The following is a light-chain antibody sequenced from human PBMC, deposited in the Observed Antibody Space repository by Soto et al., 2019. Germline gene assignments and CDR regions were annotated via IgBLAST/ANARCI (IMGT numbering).Light chain of an antibody. V-gene: IGLV1-40*01. J-gene: IGLJ2*01. CDR1: SSNIGAGYD. Sequence: QSVLTQPPSVSGVPGQRVTISCTGSSSNIGAGYDVHWYQQLPGTAPKLLIYGNSNRPSGVPDRFSGSKSGTSASLAITGLQAEDEADYYCQSYDSSLSGRGVFGGGTKVTVL. CDR3: QSYDSSLSGRGV. CDR2: GNS.